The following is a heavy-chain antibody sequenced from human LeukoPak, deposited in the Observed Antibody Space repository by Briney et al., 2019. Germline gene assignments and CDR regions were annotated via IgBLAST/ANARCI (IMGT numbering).Heavy chain of an antibody. V-gene: IGHV3-23*01. CDR1: GFTFSDYA. J-gene: IGHJ4*02. Sequence: SGGSLRLSCAASGFTFSDYAMSWVRQAPGEGLEWVSSISDNAGAIHYADSVKGRITISRDNSKNTLYLQMNSLRAEDTAVYYCARSEGYFDYWGRGTLVTVSS. CDR2: ISDNAGAI. CDR3: ARSEGYFDY.